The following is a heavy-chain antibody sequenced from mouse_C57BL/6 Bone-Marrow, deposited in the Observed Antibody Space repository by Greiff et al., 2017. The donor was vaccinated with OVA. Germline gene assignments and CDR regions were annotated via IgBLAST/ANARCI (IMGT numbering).Heavy chain of an antibody. Sequence: VQLKQPGAELVKPGASVKMSCKASGYTFTSYWITWVKQRPGQGLEWIGDIYPGSGSTNYNEKFKSKATLTVDPSSSTAYMQLSSLTSEDSAVYYCARLPYYYGSSYDGYFDVWGTGTTVTVSS. D-gene: IGHD1-1*01. CDR3: ARLPYYYGSSYDGYFDV. V-gene: IGHV1-55*01. CDR1: GYTFTSYW. CDR2: IYPGSGST. J-gene: IGHJ1*03.